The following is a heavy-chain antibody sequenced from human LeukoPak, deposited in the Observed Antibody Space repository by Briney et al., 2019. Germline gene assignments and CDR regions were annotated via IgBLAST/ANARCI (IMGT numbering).Heavy chain of an antibody. CDR3: ARAGERYYYDSSGYYPWFDP. V-gene: IGHV5-51*01. J-gene: IGHJ5*02. Sequence: GESLKISCKGSGYSFTSYWIGWVRRMPGKGLEWMGIIYPGDSDTRYSPSFQGQVTISADKSISTAYLQWSSLKASDTAMYYCARAGERYYYDSSGYYPWFDPWGQGTLVTVSS. CDR2: IYPGDSDT. CDR1: GYSFTSYW. D-gene: IGHD3-22*01.